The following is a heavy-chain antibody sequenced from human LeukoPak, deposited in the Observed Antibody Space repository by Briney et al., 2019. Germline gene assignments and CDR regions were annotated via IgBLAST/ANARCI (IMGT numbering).Heavy chain of an antibody. CDR1: GGTFSSYA. CDR2: IIPIFGTA. V-gene: IGHV1-69*06. D-gene: IGHD4-17*01. Sequence: EASVKVSCKASGGTFSSYAISWVRQAPGQGLEWMGGIIPIFGTANYAQKFQGRVTITADKSTSTAYMELSSLRSEDTAVYYCASRTTVTTGFDYWGQGTLVTVSS. J-gene: IGHJ4*02. CDR3: ASRTTVTTGFDY.